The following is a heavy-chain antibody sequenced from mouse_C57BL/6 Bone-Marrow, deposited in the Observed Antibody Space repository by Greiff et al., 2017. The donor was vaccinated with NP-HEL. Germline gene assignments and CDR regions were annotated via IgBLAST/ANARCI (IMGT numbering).Heavy chain of an antibody. Sequence: QVQLKESGAELVRPGTSVKLSCKASGYAFTNYLIEWVKQRPGPGLEWIGVINPGSGGTNYNEKFKGKATLTADKSSSTAYMQLSSLTSEDSAVYFCASSAYAMDYWGQGTSVTVSS. J-gene: IGHJ4*01. CDR1: GYAFTNYL. CDR2: INPGSGGT. V-gene: IGHV1-54*01. CDR3: ASSAYAMDY.